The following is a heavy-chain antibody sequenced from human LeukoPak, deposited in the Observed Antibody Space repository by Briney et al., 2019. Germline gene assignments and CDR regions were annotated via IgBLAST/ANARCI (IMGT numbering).Heavy chain of an antibody. CDR1: GFTFSNYG. CDR2: ISYDGSNK. V-gene: IGHV3-30*03. CDR3: ARRGAASGAFDI. D-gene: IGHD6-19*01. J-gene: IGHJ3*02. Sequence: PGGSLRLSCAASGFTFSNYGIHWVRQAPGKGLEWVAVISYDGSNKYYADSVKGRFTISRDNSKNTLYLQMSSLRAEDTAVYYCARRGAASGAFDIWGQGTMVTVSS.